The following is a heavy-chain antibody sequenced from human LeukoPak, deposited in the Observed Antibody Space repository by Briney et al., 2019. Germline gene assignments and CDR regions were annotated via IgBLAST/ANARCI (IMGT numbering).Heavy chain of an antibody. CDR2: IRYDGSNK. Sequence: GGSLRLSCAASGFTFSSYGMHWVRQAPGKGLEWVAFIRYDGSNKYYADSVKGRFTISRDNSKNTLYLQMNSLRAEDTAVYYCAGVEWFPNWFDPWGQGTQVTVSS. CDR3: AGVEWFPNWFDP. D-gene: IGHD3-3*01. J-gene: IGHJ5*02. CDR1: GFTFSSYG. V-gene: IGHV3-30*02.